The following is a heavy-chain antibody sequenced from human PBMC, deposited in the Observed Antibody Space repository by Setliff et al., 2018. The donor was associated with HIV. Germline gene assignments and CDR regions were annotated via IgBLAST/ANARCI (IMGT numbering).Heavy chain of an antibody. Sequence: GGSLRLSCAASGFPFSSYSMNWFRQAPGKGLEWVSYISGSSGSIYHADSVKGRFTVSRDNAKNSLYMQMNHLRVEDAAVYFCAKDKNKALSSGSPFQHWGQGTLVTVSS. CDR3: AKDKNKALSSGSPFQH. CDR2: ISGSSGSI. V-gene: IGHV3-48*01. CDR1: GFPFSSYS. D-gene: IGHD3-22*01. J-gene: IGHJ1*01.